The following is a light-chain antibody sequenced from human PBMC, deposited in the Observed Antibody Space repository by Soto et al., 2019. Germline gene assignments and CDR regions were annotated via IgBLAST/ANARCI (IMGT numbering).Light chain of an antibody. CDR1: QSVGSA. V-gene: IGKV3-15*01. CDR2: GAS. CDR3: QQYKNWPPLT. Sequence: EIVMTQSPATLSVSPGETATLSCRASQSVGSAVAWYQHKPGQAPRLLIVGASIRATGVPVRFSGGGSGTEFTHTISSLQSEDFAVYYCQQYKNWPPLTFGGGTTVEIK. J-gene: IGKJ4*01.